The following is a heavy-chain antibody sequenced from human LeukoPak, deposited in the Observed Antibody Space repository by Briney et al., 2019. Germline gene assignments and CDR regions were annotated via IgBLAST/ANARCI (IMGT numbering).Heavy chain of an antibody. V-gene: IGHV3-23*01. J-gene: IGHJ4*02. CDR3: ASLGTSDQSHY. D-gene: IGHD1-7*01. CDR1: GFTFSTYA. CDR2: ISSSGGDT. Sequence: GGSLRLSCAASGFTFSTYAMTWVRQAPGKGLEWVSAISSSGGDTYYSDSVKGRFTISRDNSKNTLFLQMNSLRVEDTALYYCASLGTSDQSHYWSQGTLVTVSS.